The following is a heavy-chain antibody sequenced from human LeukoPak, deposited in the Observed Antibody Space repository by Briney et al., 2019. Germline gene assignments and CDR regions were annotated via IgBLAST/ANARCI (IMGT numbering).Heavy chain of an antibody. D-gene: IGHD2-21*01. CDR1: DYSISSSHW. CDR2: IFHSGST. V-gene: IGHV4-4*02. Sequence: SETLSLTCVVSDYSISSSHWWSWVRQSPGKGLEWIGEIFHSGSTNYNPSLRSRVTISVDKSENQFSLKLNSVTAADTAVYYCTTYGAYCLDHWGQGTPVTVSS. J-gene: IGHJ4*02. CDR3: TTYGAYCLDH.